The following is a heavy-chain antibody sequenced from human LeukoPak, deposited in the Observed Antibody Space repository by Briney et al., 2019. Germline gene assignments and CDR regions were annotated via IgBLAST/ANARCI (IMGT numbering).Heavy chain of an antibody. D-gene: IGHD5-12*01. CDR1: GFTFSNYW. CDR2: MKKDGSKI. V-gene: IGHV3-7*03. J-gene: IGHJ3*02. CDR3: AKGRYSGYDDAFDI. Sequence: GGSLRLSCAASGFTFSNYWMNWVRQAPGKELEWVANMKKDGSKIFYVDSVKGRFTISRDNSKNTLYLQMNSLRAEDTAVYYCAKGRYSGYDDAFDIWGQGTMVTVSS.